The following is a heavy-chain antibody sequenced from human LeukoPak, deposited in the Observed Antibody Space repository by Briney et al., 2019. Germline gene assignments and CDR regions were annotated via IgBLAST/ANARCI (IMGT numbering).Heavy chain of an antibody. CDR1: GFTFSDYT. J-gene: IGHJ4*02. D-gene: IGHD3-3*01. CDR2: ISISSSVI. Sequence: GGSLRLSCAASGFTFSDYTMNWVRQAPGRGLEWLASISISSSVIYYADSVKGRFTISRDNAKNSLYLQMNSLRAEDTAVYYCARDLGDFWSPFDYWGQGTLVTVSS. CDR3: ARDLGDFWSPFDY. V-gene: IGHV3-21*01.